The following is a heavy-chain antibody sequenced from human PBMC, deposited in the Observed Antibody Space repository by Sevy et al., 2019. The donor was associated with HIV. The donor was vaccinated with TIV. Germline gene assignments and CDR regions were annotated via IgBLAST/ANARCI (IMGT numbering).Heavy chain of an antibody. CDR1: GYTFTALD. J-gene: IGHJ4*02. Sequence: ASVKVSCKASGYTFTALDINWVRQATGQGLEWMGWTNPNTGQTDYSQRFQGRVTMTRDTSISTAYMELHSLRSDDTAIYYCARGIAAGVDYWGQGTQVTVSS. D-gene: IGHD6-13*01. CDR2: TNPNTGQT. V-gene: IGHV1-8*01. CDR3: ARGIAAGVDY.